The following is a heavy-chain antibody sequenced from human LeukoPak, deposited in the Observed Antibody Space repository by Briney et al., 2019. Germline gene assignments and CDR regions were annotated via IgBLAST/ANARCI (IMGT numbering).Heavy chain of an antibody. CDR2: INWNGGST. CDR3: ARDGHDWNDGGYYFDY. J-gene: IGHJ4*02. CDR1: GFTFDDYG. V-gene: IGHV3-20*04. D-gene: IGHD1-1*01. Sequence: GGSLRLSCAASGFTFDDYGMSWVRQAPGKGLEWVSGINWNGGSTGYADSVKGRFTISRDNAKNSLYLQMNSLRAEDTALYYCARDGHDWNDGGYYFDYWGQGALVTVSS.